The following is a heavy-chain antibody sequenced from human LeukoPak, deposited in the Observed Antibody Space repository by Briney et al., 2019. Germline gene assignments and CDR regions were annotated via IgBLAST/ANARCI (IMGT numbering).Heavy chain of an antibody. CDR3: ARDGCSRTNCYLFDY. CDR2: ISGSGCST. Sequence: WGSLTLSCTASGCTISSYAMNWVCQAPGQGLEWVSGISGSGCSTTYTESVKGRLIISSESSKTTLFLQMTSPGAADTAVYYYARDGCSRTNCYLFDYWGQGTLVTVSS. J-gene: IGHJ4*02. CDR1: GCTISSYA. V-gene: IGHV3-23*01. D-gene: IGHD2-2*01.